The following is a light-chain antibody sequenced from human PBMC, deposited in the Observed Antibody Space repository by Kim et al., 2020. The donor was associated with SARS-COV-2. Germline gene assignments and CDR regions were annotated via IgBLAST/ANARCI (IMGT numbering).Light chain of an antibody. CDR2: DAS. CDR1: QSVSNY. V-gene: IGKV3-20*01. Sequence: EIVLTQSPGTLSLSLGKRATLSCRASQSVSNYLAWYQQKPGQAPRLLISDASSRATGIPDRFSGSGSGTDFTLTINRLEPEDFAVYYCQQYDSSPTFGPGTNVDIK. J-gene: IGKJ3*01. CDR3: QQYDSSPT.